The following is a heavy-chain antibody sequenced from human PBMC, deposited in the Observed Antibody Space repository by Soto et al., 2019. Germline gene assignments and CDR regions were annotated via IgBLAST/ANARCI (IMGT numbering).Heavy chain of an antibody. CDR3: ARELAGGAFDI. CDR1: GYTFTSYA. CDR2: INAGNGNT. V-gene: IGHV1-3*01. Sequence: RASVKVSCKASGYTFTSYAMHWVRQAPGQRLEWMGWINAGNGNTKYSQKFQGRVTITRDTSASTAYMELSSLRSEDTAVYYCARELAGGAFDIWGQGTMVTVSS. D-gene: IGHD1-26*01. J-gene: IGHJ3*02.